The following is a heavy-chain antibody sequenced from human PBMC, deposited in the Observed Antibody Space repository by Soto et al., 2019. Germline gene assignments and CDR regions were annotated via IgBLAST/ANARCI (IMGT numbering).Heavy chain of an antibody. V-gene: IGHV1-69*13. CDR3: ARGYCSGGSCYVQYYYYGMDV. Sequence: SVKVSCKASGGTFSSYAISWVRQAHGQGLEWMGGIIPIFGTANYAQKFQGRVTITADESTSTAYMELSSLRSEDTAVYYCARGYCSGGSCYVQYYYYGMDVWGQGTTVTVSS. D-gene: IGHD2-15*01. CDR2: IIPIFGTA. CDR1: GGTFSSYA. J-gene: IGHJ6*02.